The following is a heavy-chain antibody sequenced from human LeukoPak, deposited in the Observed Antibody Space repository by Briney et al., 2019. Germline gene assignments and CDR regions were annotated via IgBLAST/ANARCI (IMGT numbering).Heavy chain of an antibody. V-gene: IGHV3-33*01. CDR1: GFTFSSYG. Sequence: GGSLRLSCAASGFTFSSYGMHWVRQAPGKGLEWVAVIWYDGSNEYYTDSVKGRFTISRDNSKNTVYLQMNSLRAEDTAVYYCARDHGWFGELLYFFDYWGRGTLVTVSS. CDR2: IWYDGSNE. J-gene: IGHJ4*02. CDR3: ARDHGWFGELLYFFDY. D-gene: IGHD3-10*01.